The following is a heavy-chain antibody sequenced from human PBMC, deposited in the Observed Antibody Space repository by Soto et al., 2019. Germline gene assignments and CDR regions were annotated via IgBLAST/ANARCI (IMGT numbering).Heavy chain of an antibody. CDR2: IFYGGHT. Sequence: SLTCDVSGDFLTTYYWNWIRQSPGKGLEWIGYIFYGGHTNYNPSLRGRATISVDTSKNQISLKLNSVTAADTAVYYCARDKNSYYYGMDVWGQGTPVTVSS. V-gene: IGHV4-59*12. CDR1: GDFLTTYY. J-gene: IGHJ6*02. CDR3: ARDKNSYYYGMDV.